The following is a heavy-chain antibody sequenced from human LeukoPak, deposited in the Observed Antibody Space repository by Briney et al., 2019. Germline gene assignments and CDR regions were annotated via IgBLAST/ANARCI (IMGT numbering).Heavy chain of an antibody. Sequence: GGSLRLSCATSGFTFSSYSMNWVRQAPGKGLEWVSSISGSSSYIYYADSVKGRFTISRDNAKNSLYLQMNSLRAEDTAVYYCARELGSSSSGVFDYWGQGTLVTVSS. CDR1: GFTFSSYS. V-gene: IGHV3-21*01. CDR2: ISGSSSYI. D-gene: IGHD6-6*01. J-gene: IGHJ4*02. CDR3: ARELGSSSSGVFDY.